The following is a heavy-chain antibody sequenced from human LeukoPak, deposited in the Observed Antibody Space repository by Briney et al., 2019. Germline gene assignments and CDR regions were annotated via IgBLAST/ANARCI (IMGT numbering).Heavy chain of an antibody. CDR3: ARGEYSSPYYFDY. J-gene: IGHJ4*02. Sequence: PSETLSLTCTVSGGSISSYYWSWIRQPPGKGLEWIGYIYYSGSTNHNPSLKSRVTISVDTSKNQFSLKLSSVTAADTAVYYCARGEYSSPYYFDYWGQGTLVTVSS. D-gene: IGHD6-6*01. CDR2: IYYSGST. V-gene: IGHV4-59*01. CDR1: GGSISSYY.